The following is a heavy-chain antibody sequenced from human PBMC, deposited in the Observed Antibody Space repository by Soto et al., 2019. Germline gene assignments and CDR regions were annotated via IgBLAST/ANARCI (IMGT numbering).Heavy chain of an antibody. CDR1: GFTFSSYS. Sequence: PGGSLRLSCAASGFTFSSYSMNWVRQAPGKGLEWVSSISSSSSYIYYADSVKGRFTISRDNAKNSLYLQMNSLRAEDTAVYYCARDGTSAVAGDYYYGMDVWGQGTTVTVSS. D-gene: IGHD6-19*01. V-gene: IGHV3-21*01. CDR2: ISSSSSYI. CDR3: ARDGTSAVAGDYYYGMDV. J-gene: IGHJ6*02.